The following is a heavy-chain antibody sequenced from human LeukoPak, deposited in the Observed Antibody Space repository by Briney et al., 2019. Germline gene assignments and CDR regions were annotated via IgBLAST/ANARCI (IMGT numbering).Heavy chain of an antibody. CDR1: GFTFSTYA. V-gene: IGHV3-33*01. J-gene: IGHJ4*02. Sequence: GGSLRLSCAASGFTFSTYAMHWVRQAPGKGLEWVAMIWYNGNNKHYADSVKGRFTISRDNSKNTLYLQMNSLKTEDTAVYYCTTEMATGRVSAINPQHHAKDDYWGQGTLVTVSS. D-gene: IGHD5-24*01. CDR2: IWYNGNNK. CDR3: TTEMATGRVSAINPQHHAKDDY.